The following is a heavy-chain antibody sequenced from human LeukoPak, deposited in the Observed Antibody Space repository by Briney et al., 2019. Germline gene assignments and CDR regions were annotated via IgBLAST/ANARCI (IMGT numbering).Heavy chain of an antibody. J-gene: IGHJ4*02. CDR3: ARDEYDYVWGSYTRVYYFDY. Sequence: GGSLRLSCAASGFTFSSYWMSWVRQAPGKGLEWVANIKQDGSEKYYVDSVKGRFTISRDNAKNSLYLQMNSLRAEDTAVYYCARDEYDYVWGSYTRVYYFDYWGQGTPVTVSS. CDR1: GFTFSSYW. CDR2: IKQDGSEK. V-gene: IGHV3-7*01. D-gene: IGHD3-16*01.